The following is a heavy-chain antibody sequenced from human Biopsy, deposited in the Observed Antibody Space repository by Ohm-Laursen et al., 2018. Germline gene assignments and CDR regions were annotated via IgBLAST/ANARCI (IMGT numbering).Heavy chain of an antibody. Sequence: VTLSLTCTVSGGSISSDYWSWIRQTPGQGLEWIGYIYYRGSTNYNPSLKSRVTISVDTSKNQFSLRLNSVTAADTAVYYCARATNSTGWPYYYFYGMDVWGQGTTVTVSS. D-gene: IGHD2/OR15-2a*01. J-gene: IGHJ6*02. CDR3: ARATNSTGWPYYYFYGMDV. V-gene: IGHV4-59*01. CDR2: IYYRGST. CDR1: GGSISSDY.